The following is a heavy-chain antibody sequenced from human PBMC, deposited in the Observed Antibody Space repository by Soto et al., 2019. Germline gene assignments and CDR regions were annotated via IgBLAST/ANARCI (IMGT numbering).Heavy chain of an antibody. Sequence: EPSVNVSSKASGFTLSSHGISWVRQAPGQRLEWMGWIRGDNGDTNNAQKFQGRITMTTDTFTDTAYMELRSLRSDDTAVYYCARDLRGSRTTDEYFSLPYWAPGTTVNVS. CDR1: GFTLSSHG. V-gene: IGHV1-18*04. CDR3: ARDLRGSRTTDEYFSLPY. J-gene: IGHJ4*02. CDR2: IRGDNGDT. D-gene: IGHD1-26*01.